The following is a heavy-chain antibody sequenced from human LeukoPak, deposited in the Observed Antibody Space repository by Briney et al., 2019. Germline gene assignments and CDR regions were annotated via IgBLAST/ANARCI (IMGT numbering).Heavy chain of an antibody. V-gene: IGHV1-18*04. CDR2: ISAYNGNT. CDR1: GYTFTSYG. CDR3: ARDFQIVATTSFDY. D-gene: IGHD5-12*01. J-gene: IGHJ4*02. Sequence: ASVKVSCKASGYTFTSYGISWVRQAPGQGLEWMGLISAYNGNTNYAQKLQGRVTMTTDTSTSTAYMELRSLRSDETAVYYCARDFQIVATTSFDYWGQGTLVTVSS.